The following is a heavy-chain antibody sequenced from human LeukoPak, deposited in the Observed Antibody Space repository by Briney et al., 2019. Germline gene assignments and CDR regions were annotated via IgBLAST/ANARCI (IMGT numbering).Heavy chain of an antibody. J-gene: IGHJ4*02. V-gene: IGHV3-7*01. CDR1: GFTFSSYW. CDR2: IKQDGSEK. CDR3: ARASMAAGPYYFDH. Sequence: GGSLRLSCAASGFTFSSYWMSWVRQAPGKGLEWVANIKQDGSEKYYVGSVKGRFTISRDNAKNSLYLQMNSLRAEDTAVYYCARASMAAGPYYFDHWGQGTLVTASS. D-gene: IGHD6-13*01.